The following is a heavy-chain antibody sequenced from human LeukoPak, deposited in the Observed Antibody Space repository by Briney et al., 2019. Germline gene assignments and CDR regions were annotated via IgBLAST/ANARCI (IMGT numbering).Heavy chain of an antibody. CDR3: ARWGWLQTFDY. Sequence: SETLSLTCSVSGGSISPYHWSWIRQPPGKGLEWIGYIYYSGSTNYNPSLKSRVTISVDTSKNQFSLKLSSVTAADTAVYYCARWGWLQTFDYWGQGTLVTVSS. V-gene: IGHV4-59*08. CDR2: IYYSGST. CDR1: GGSISPYH. D-gene: IGHD5-12*01. J-gene: IGHJ4*02.